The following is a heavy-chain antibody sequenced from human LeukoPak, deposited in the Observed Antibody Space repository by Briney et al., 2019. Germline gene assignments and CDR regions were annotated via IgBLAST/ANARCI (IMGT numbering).Heavy chain of an antibody. Sequence: PGGSLRLSCAASGFTFDDYAMHWVRQAPGKGLEWDSGISWNSGSIGYADSVKGRFTISRDTSKNTLYLQMGSLRAEDMAVYYYARRFGELLNYMDVWGKGATVAVSS. CDR1: GFTFDDYA. J-gene: IGHJ6*03. CDR3: ARRFGELLNYMDV. D-gene: IGHD3-10*01. V-gene: IGHV3-9*03. CDR2: ISWNSGSI.